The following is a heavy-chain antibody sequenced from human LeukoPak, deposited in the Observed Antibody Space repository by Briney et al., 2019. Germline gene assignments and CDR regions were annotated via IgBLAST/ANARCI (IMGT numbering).Heavy chain of an antibody. CDR2: IIAIFGTA. D-gene: IGHD6-13*01. CDR3: ARGLGSSWYLPSFDP. J-gene: IGHJ5*02. V-gene: IGHV1-69*06. CDR1: GGTFSSYA. Sequence: GASVKVSCKASGGTFSSYATSWVRQAPGQGLEWMGWIIAIFGTANYAQMFQGRVTITADRSTSTAYMELSSLRSEDTAVYYCARGLGSSWYLPSFDPWGQGTLVTVSS.